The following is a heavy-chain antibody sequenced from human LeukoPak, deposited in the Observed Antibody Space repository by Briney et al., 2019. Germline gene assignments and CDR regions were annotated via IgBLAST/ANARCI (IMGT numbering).Heavy chain of an antibody. CDR2: INPSGGST. Sequence: ASVKVSCKTSGYSFTSYYIHWVRQAPGQGLEWMGMINPSGGSTNYAQTFQGRVTMTRDMSTSTVYMELSSLRSEDTAVYYCARVHHYFDIAFDYWGQGALVTVSS. CDR1: GYSFTSYY. V-gene: IGHV1-46*01. D-gene: IGHD3-22*01. J-gene: IGHJ4*02. CDR3: ARVHHYFDIAFDY.